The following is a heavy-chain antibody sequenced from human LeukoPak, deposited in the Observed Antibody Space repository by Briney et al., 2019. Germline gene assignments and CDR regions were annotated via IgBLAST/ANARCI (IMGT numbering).Heavy chain of an antibody. V-gene: IGHV4-59*01. CDR3: ARGQYDILTGYYGWFDP. J-gene: IGHJ5*02. CDR1: GGSISSYY. D-gene: IGHD3-9*01. Sequence: SETLSLTCTVSGGSISSYYWSWIRQPPGKGLEWIGDIYYSGSTNYNPSLKSRVTISVDTSKNQFSLKLSSVTAADTAVYYCARGQYDILTGYYGWFDPWGQGTLVTVSS. CDR2: IYYSGST.